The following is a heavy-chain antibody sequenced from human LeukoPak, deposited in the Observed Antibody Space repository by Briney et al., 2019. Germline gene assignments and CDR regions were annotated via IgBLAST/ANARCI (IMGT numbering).Heavy chain of an antibody. CDR1: GFTFSSYA. J-gene: IGHJ5*02. CDR3: ARGEGSGYYYDYWFDP. Sequence: GGSLRLSCAASGFTFSSYAMSWVRQAPGKGLEWVSAISGSGGSTYYADSVKGRFTISRDNSKNTLYLQMNSLRAEDTAVYYCARGEGSGYYYDYWFDPWGQGTLVTVSS. D-gene: IGHD3-22*01. CDR2: ISGSGGST. V-gene: IGHV3-23*01.